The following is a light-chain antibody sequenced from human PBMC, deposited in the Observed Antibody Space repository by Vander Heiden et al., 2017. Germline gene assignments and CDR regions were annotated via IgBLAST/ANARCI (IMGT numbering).Light chain of an antibody. CDR2: LGS. CDR1: QSLLHSNGYNY. Sequence: DIVMTQSPLSLPVTPGEPASISCRSSQSLLHSNGYNYLDWYLQKPGQSPQLLIYLGSNRASGVPDRFSGSGSGTDFTLKISRVEAEDVGVYYCMQAPQTRWTFGQGTKVEIK. CDR3: MQAPQTRWT. V-gene: IGKV2-28*01. J-gene: IGKJ1*01.